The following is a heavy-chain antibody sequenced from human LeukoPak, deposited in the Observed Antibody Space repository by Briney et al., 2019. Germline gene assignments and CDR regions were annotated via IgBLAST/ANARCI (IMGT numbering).Heavy chain of an antibody. V-gene: IGHV1-8*01. Sequence: GASVKVSCKASGYTFTSYDINWVRQATGQGLEWMGWMNPNSGNTGYAQKFQGRVAMTRNTSISTAYMELSSLRSEDTAVYYCARAIGGQLPYYYYMDVWGKGTTVTVSS. CDR2: MNPNSGNT. CDR1: GYTFTSYD. D-gene: IGHD6-6*01. J-gene: IGHJ6*03. CDR3: ARAIGGQLPYYYYMDV.